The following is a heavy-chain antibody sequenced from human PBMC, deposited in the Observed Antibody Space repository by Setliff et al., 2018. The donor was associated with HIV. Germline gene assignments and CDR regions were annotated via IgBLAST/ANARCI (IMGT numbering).Heavy chain of an antibody. J-gene: IGHJ4*02. D-gene: IGHD3-22*01. CDR3: AREGGSSGYCGYFDY. CDR2: ISVDGSGK. CDR1: GFTFSDSV. V-gene: IGHV3-30*01. Sequence: PGGSLRLSCTASGFTFSDSVMHWVRQPPGKGLEWVATISVDGSGKFYADSVKGRFTISRDNSRNTLYLQMNSLRDEDTAVYYCAREGGSSGYCGYFDYWGQGTLVTVSP.